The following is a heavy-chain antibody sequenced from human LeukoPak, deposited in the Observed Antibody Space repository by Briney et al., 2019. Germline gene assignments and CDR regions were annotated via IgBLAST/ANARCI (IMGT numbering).Heavy chain of an antibody. CDR3: VVVETITMVRGASGDV. J-gene: IGHJ6*04. Sequence: GGSLRLSCAASGFSVSSNYRSWVRQAPGKGLEWVAVIHSGGRAYYTDSVKGRFTTSRDKSKNTMDLKMKSVSGEERAVYYCVVVETITMVRGASGDVWGKGTTVTVSS. CDR2: IHSGGRA. D-gene: IGHD3-10*01. CDR1: GFSVSSNY. V-gene: IGHV3-66*02.